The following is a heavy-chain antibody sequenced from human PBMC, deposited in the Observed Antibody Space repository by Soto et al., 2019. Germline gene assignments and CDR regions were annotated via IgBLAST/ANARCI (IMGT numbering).Heavy chain of an antibody. CDR1: GFPFSSYT. V-gene: IGHV3-30*03. CDR3: ARGYGGGSFSGYFHY. J-gene: IGHJ4*02. D-gene: IGHD1-26*01. Sequence: QVQLVESGGGVVQPGRSLRLSCAASGFPFSSYTMHWVRQPPGKGPEWVAVISPDTSNKFYAVSVKDRFTISRDNSKNTVYLQMNSLRVEDTAVYYCARGYGGGSFSGYFHYWGQGILVTVSS. CDR2: ISPDTSNK.